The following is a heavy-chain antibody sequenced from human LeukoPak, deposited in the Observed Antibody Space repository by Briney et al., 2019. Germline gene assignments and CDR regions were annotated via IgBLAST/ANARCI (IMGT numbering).Heavy chain of an antibody. CDR2: IYYSGST. CDR3: ARLASGSYGPLTPFDY. CDR1: GGSISSYY. Sequence: PSETLSLTCTVSGGSISSYYWSWIRQPPGKGLEWIGDIYYSGSTNYNPSLKSRVAISVDTSKNQFSLRLSSVTAADTAVYYSARLASGSYGPLTPFDYWGQGTLVTVSS. D-gene: IGHD1-26*01. J-gene: IGHJ4*02. V-gene: IGHV4-59*08.